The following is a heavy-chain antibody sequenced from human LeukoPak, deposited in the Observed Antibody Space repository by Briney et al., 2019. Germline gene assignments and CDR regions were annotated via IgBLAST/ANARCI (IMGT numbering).Heavy chain of an antibody. CDR3: AKYSGYDLARFDY. D-gene: IGHD5-12*01. CDR2: ISGSGGST. CDR1: GFTFSSYG. J-gene: IGHJ4*02. V-gene: IGHV3-23*01. Sequence: PGGTLRLSCAASGFTFSSYGMSWVRQAPGKGLEWVSAISGSGGSTYYADSVKGRFTISRDNSKNTLYLQMNSLRAEDTAVYYCAKYSGYDLARFDYWGQGTLVTVSS.